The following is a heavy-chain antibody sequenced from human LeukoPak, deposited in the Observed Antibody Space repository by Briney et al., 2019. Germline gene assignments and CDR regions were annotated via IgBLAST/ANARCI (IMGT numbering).Heavy chain of an antibody. CDR2: IYYGGIT. CDR1: GGSMSSSNYY. Sequence: SETLSLTCSVSGGSMSSSNYYWGWIRQPPGKGLEWLANIYYGGITFYNPSLKSRVTLSVDTSKNQFSLKLSSVTAADTAVYYCARSGRGLATRFDPWGQGILVTVSS. V-gene: IGHV4-39*07. CDR3: ARSGRGLATRFDP. J-gene: IGHJ5*02. D-gene: IGHD1-26*01.